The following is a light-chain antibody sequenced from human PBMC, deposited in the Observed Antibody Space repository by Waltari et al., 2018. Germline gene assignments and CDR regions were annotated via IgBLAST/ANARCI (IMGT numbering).Light chain of an antibody. CDR2: DAS. V-gene: IGKV3-11*01. CDR1: HNTNTD. J-gene: IGKJ4*01. Sequence: EIVLTQSPVTVSLSPGDRATLSCRASHNTNTDLAWYQHKPGQAPRLLIYDASNRARGVPARISGSGSGTDFALTISSLEAEDSAVYYCQAGSSWPPALTFGGGSKVDIK. CDR3: QAGSSWPPALT.